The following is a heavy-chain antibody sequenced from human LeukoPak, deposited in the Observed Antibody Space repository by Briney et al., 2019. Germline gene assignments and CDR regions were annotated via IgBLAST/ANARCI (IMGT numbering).Heavy chain of an antibody. J-gene: IGHJ4*02. Sequence: PGGSLRLSCSASGFTFSNYAMHWVRQAPGKGLEYVSAISSNGGSTYYADSVKGRFTISRDNSKNTLYLRMDSLRADDTAVYYCARISSASASDYWGQGTLVTVSS. CDR1: GFTFSNYA. V-gene: IGHV3-64*04. CDR2: ISSNGGST. D-gene: IGHD2-2*01. CDR3: ARISSASASDY.